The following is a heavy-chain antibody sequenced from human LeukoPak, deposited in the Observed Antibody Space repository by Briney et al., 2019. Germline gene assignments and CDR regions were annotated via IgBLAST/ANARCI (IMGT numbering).Heavy chain of an antibody. CDR1: GGSVSSGSYY. J-gene: IGHJ3*02. CDR3: ARDCSSTSCYTFGAFDI. V-gene: IGHV4-61*01. CDR2: IYYSGST. D-gene: IGHD2-2*02. Sequence: SETLSLTCTVSGGSVSSGSYYWSWIRQPPGKGLEWIGYIYYSGSTNYNPSLKSRVTISVDTSKNQFSLKLSSVTAADTAVYYCARDCSSTSCYTFGAFDIWGQGTMVTVSS.